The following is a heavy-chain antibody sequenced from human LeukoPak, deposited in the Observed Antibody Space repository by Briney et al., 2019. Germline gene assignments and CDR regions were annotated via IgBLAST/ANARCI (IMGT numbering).Heavy chain of an antibody. Sequence: GRSLRLSCAASGFTFSSYGMHWVRQAPGKGLEWVAVISYDGSNKYYADSVKGRFTTSRDNSKNTLYLQMNSLRAEDTAEYYCAKTPRNWNYPNWFDPWGQGTLVTVSS. D-gene: IGHD1-7*01. V-gene: IGHV3-30*18. CDR3: AKTPRNWNYPNWFDP. CDR2: ISYDGSNK. CDR1: GFTFSSYG. J-gene: IGHJ5*02.